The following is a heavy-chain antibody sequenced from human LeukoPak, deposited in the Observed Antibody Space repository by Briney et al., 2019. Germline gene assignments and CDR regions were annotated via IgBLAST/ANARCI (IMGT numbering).Heavy chain of an antibody. Sequence: GGSLRLSCAASGFTFSSYWMIWVRQAPGKGLEWVANIKQDGSEKYYVDSVKGRFTISRDNAKNSLYLQMNSLRAEDTAVYYCARVALWFGVKGNYYFDYWGQGTQVTVSS. CDR3: ARVALWFGVKGNYYFDY. D-gene: IGHD3-10*01. V-gene: IGHV3-7*01. J-gene: IGHJ4*02. CDR1: GFTFSSYW. CDR2: IKQDGSEK.